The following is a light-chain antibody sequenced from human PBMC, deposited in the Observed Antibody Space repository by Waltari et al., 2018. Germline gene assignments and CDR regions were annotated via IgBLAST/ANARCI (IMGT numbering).Light chain of an antibody. CDR3: AAWDDSLNEFV. V-gene: IGLV1-44*01. CDR1: ISNSERHP. CDR2: GDD. J-gene: IGLJ1*01. Sequence: QSVLTQPPSASGPPGRRVTTSSSGTISNSERHPVDWYQHLPGTAPKLLIDGDDQGPSGVPDRFSGSKSGTSASLAIRGLQSEDEADYYCAAWDDSLNEFVFGTGTKVTVL.